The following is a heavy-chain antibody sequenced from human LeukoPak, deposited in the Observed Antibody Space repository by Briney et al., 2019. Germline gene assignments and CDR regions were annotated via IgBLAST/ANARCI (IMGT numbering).Heavy chain of an antibody. V-gene: IGHV1-69*13. CDR3: AEDSSMVTTRAPFYYHFLDV. CDR1: GGTFTNYA. J-gene: IGHJ6*02. CDR2: IIPLLGTP. D-gene: IGHD4-17*01. Sequence: ASVKVSCKASGGTFTNYAISWVRQAPGQGLEWMGGIIPLLGTPNYAQKFQGRVTITADDSTSTAYMELTSLRSEDTAVYYCAEDSSMVTTRAPFYYHFLDVWGQGTTVTVSS.